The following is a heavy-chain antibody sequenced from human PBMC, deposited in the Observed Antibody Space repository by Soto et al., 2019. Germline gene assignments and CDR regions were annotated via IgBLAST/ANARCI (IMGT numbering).Heavy chain of an antibody. CDR2: IFHTGGT. CDR3: ARAQRGMFDDGEVGPYYFED. J-gene: IGHJ4*02. CDR1: GGSMRSDAYS. V-gene: IGHV4-30-2*01. D-gene: IGHD3-10*01. Sequence: QLQLQESGSRLVKPSQTLSLTCAVSGGSMRSDAYSWSWVRQPPGKGLEWIGDIFHTGGTYYNPSLNSRVTISLDRSKIQFSLNLRSVTAADTAVYYCARAQRGMFDDGEVGPYYFEDWGQGTLVTVSS.